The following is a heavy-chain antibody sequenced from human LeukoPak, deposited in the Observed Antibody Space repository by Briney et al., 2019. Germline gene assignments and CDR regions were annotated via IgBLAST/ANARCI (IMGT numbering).Heavy chain of an antibody. CDR3: ARYGSGPFKSFDY. D-gene: IGHD3-10*01. V-gene: IGHV4-39*07. CDR1: GGSISSSSYY. J-gene: IGHJ4*02. CDR2: IYYSGST. Sequence: PSETLSLTCTVSGGSISSSSYYWGWIRQPPGKGLEWIGSIYYSGSTYYNPSLKSRVTISVDTSKNQFSLKLSSMTAADTAVYYCARYGSGPFKSFDYWGQGTLVTVSS.